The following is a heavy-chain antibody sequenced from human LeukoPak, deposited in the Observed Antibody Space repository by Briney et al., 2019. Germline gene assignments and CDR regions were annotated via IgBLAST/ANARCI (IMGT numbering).Heavy chain of an antibody. Sequence: GASVKVSCKASGYTFTGYYMHWVRQAPGQGLEWMGWINPNSGGTNYAQKFQGRVTITRDMSTSTAYMELSSLRSEDTAVYYCAAVVDQGPVLAAAGPAFDPWGQGTLVTVSS. CDR2: INPNSGGT. J-gene: IGHJ5*02. CDR3: AAVVDQGPVLAAAGPAFDP. CDR1: GYTFTGYY. V-gene: IGHV1-2*02. D-gene: IGHD6-13*01.